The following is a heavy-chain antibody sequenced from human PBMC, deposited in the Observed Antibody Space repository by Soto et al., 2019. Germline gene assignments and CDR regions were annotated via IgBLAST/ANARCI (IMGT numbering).Heavy chain of an antibody. CDR3: ARDVWSRASGPPDS. CDR1: GFTFSSYS. D-gene: IGHD3-10*01. V-gene: IGHV3-23*01. Sequence: GGSLRLSCAVSGFTFSSYSMSWVRQAPGKGLEWVSTLSESGSNTYYADSVKGRFTISRDNAKNSLYLQMNSLRAEDTALYYCARDVWSRASGPPDSWGQGTLVTVSS. J-gene: IGHJ4*02. CDR2: LSESGSNT.